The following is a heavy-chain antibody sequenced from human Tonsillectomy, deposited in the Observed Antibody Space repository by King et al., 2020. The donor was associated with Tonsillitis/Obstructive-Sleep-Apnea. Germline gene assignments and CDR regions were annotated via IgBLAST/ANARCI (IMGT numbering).Heavy chain of an antibody. V-gene: IGHV3-21*01. CDR1: GFFFSSYS. CDR3: ATTTDIVVVVSATFDY. CDR2: ISSSTSHI. D-gene: IGHD2-15*01. Sequence: VQLVESGGGLVKPGGSLRLSCAASGFFFSSYSMNWVRQAPGKGLEWVSSISSSTSHIYYADSVKGRLTISRDNAKNSLYLQMNSLRVEDTAVYYCATTTDIVVVVSATFDYWGQGTLVTVSS. J-gene: IGHJ4*02.